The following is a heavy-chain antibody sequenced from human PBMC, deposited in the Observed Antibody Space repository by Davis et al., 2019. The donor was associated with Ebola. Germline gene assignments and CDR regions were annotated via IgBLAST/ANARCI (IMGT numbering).Heavy chain of an antibody. D-gene: IGHD3/OR15-3a*01. J-gene: IGHJ4*02. CDR3: ASRGTWTGYQN. Sequence: ASVKVSCKASGYTFTSYGISWVRQAPGQGLEWMGWINPNSGGTNYAQKFQGRVTMTRDTSINTAYMMLSRLIYDDTAVYYCASRGTWTGYQNWGQGTLVTVSS. V-gene: IGHV1-2*02. CDR1: GYTFTSYG. CDR2: INPNSGGT.